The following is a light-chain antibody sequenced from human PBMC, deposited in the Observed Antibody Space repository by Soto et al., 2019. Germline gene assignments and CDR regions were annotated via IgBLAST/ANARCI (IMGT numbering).Light chain of an antibody. CDR3: QQSYSTPET. J-gene: IGKJ1*01. V-gene: IGKV1-39*01. Sequence: DIQMTQSPSTLSGSVGDRVTITCRASQTISSWLAWYQQKPGKAPKILIYAASSLQSGVPSRFSGSGSGTDFNLTISSLQPEDFATYYCQQSYSTPETCGQGTKVDIK. CDR2: AAS. CDR1: QTISSW.